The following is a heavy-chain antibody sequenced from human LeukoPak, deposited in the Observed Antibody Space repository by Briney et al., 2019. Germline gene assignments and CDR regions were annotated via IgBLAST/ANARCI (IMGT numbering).Heavy chain of an antibody. D-gene: IGHD1-7*01. J-gene: IGHJ5*02. CDR2: ISSSGSTI. CDR3: ARGNNWNYVYWFDP. Sequence: PGGSLRLSCAASGFTFSDYYMSWIRQAPGKGLEWVSYISSSGSTIYYADSVKGRFTISRDNAKNSLYLQMNSLRAEDTAVYYCARGNNWNYVYWFDPWGQGTLVTVSS. V-gene: IGHV3-11*04. CDR1: GFTFSDYY.